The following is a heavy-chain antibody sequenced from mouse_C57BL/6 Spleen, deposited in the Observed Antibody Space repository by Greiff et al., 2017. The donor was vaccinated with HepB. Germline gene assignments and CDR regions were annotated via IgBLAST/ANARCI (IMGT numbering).Heavy chain of an antibody. V-gene: IGHV7-3*01. Sequence: EVQLVESGGGLVQPGGSLSLSCAASGFTFTDYYMSWVRQPPGKALEWLGFIRNKANGYTTEYSASVKGRFTISRDNSQSILYLQMNALRAEDSATYYCARYITNWELYYFDYWGQGTTLTVSS. CDR1: GFTFTDYY. CDR2: IRNKANGYTT. CDR3: ARYITNWELYYFDY. D-gene: IGHD4-1*01. J-gene: IGHJ2*01.